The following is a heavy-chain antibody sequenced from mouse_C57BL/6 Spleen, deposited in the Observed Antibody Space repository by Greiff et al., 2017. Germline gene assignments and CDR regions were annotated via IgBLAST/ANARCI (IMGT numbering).Heavy chain of an antibody. CDR1: GYTFTSYW. CDR3: ARGDYGSSYVDWFAY. V-gene: IGHV1-69*01. CDR2: IDPSASYT. Sequence: VQLQQPGAELVMPGASVKLSCKASGYTFTSYWMHWVKQRPGQGLEWIGEIDPSASYTNYNQKFKGKSTLTVDKSSSTAYMQLSSLTSEDSAVYYCARGDYGSSYVDWFAYWGQGTLVTVSA. D-gene: IGHD1-1*01. J-gene: IGHJ3*01.